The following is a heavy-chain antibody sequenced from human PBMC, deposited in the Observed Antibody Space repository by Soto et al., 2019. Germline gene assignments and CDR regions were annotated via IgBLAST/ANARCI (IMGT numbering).Heavy chain of an antibody. D-gene: IGHD6-13*01. Sequence: EVQLLESGGGLVQPGGSLRLSCAASGFTFSSYAMSWVRQAPGKGLEWVSAISGSGGSTYYADSVKGRFTISRDNSKNTLYLQMNSLRAEDTAVYYCAKCGGVYSSSWFPQYYFDYWGQGTLVTVSS. CDR3: AKCGGVYSSSWFPQYYFDY. J-gene: IGHJ4*02. V-gene: IGHV3-23*01. CDR2: ISGSGGST. CDR1: GFTFSSYA.